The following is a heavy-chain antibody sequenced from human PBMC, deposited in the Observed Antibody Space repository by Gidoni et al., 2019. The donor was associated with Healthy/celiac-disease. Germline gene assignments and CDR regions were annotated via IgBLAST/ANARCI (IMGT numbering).Heavy chain of an antibody. J-gene: IGHJ4*02. D-gene: IGHD1-26*01. CDR1: RGSISSCY. CDR2: IYYSGST. CDR3: ARVAIVGATIFDS. V-gene: IGHV4-59*01. Sequence: QVQLQESGPGMVKPSETLSLTCTASRGSISSCYWSWIRQPPGKGLEWIGYIYYSGSTNYTPSLKSRVTISVETSKNQSSLKLSSVTAAATAVYYWARVAIVGATIFDSWGQGTLVTVSS.